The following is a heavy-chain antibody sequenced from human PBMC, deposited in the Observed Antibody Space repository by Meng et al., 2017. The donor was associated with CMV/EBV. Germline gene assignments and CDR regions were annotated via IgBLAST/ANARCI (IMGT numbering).Heavy chain of an antibody. D-gene: IGHD4-11*01. Sequence: SETLSLTCTVSGGSISSSSYYWGWIRQPPGKGLEWIGSIYYSGSTYYNPSLKSRVTISVDTSKNQFSLKLSSVTAADTAVYYCARVDSFHGLNDCSNQRTFDYWGQGTLVTVSS. CDR2: IYYSGST. J-gene: IGHJ4*02. CDR3: ARVDSFHGLNDCSNQRTFDY. V-gene: IGHV4-39*01. CDR1: GGSISSSSYY.